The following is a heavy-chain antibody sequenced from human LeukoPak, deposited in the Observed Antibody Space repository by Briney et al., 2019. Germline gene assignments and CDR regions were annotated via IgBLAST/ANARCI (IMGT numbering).Heavy chain of an antibody. CDR3: ARLRVIFWGFDI. Sequence: SETLCLTCAASGVTFSGYYWSWIRQPPGKGLEWIGEINHSGSTNYNQSLKSRVTISVDTSKNQFSLKLSSVTAADTAVYYCARLRVIFWGFDIWGQGTMVTVSS. CDR1: GVTFSGYY. V-gene: IGHV4-34*01. J-gene: IGHJ3*02. D-gene: IGHD3-16*01. CDR2: INHSGST.